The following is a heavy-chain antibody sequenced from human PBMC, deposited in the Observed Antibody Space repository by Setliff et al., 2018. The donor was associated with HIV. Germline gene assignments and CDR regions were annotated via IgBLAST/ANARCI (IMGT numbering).Heavy chain of an antibody. J-gene: IGHJ4*02. CDR2: IYYTGTT. D-gene: IGHD6-13*01. CDR1: GGSISSTY. Sequence: SETLSLTCTVSGGSISSTYWSWIRQPPGKGLEWIGYIYYTGTTNYNPSFKSRVTISLDTSKTQFSLKLNSVTAADTAVYYCARVARGGHSSRWYYFDYWGQGTLVTVSS. V-gene: IGHV4-59*01. CDR3: ARVARGGHSSRWYYFDY.